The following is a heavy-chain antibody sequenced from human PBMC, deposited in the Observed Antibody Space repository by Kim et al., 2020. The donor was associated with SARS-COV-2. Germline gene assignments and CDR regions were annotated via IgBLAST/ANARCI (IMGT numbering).Heavy chain of an antibody. D-gene: IGHD3-22*01. CDR1: GYSFTSYW. J-gene: IGHJ4*02. Sequence: GESLKISCKGSGYSFTSYWIGWVRQMPGKGLEWMGIIYPGDSDTKYSPSFQGQVTISADKSISTAYLQWSSLKASDTAMYYCARVFYDSSAYLTFDYWGQGTLVPVSS. V-gene: IGHV5-51*01. CDR3: ARVFYDSSAYLTFDY. CDR2: IYPGDSDT.